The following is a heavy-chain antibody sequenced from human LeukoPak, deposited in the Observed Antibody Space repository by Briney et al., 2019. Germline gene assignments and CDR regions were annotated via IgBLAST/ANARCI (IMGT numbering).Heavy chain of an antibody. D-gene: IGHD6-19*01. J-gene: IGHJ4*02. CDR1: GGTFSSYA. CDR2: IIPILGIA. V-gene: IGHV1-69*04. CDR3: ARARIAVAGSFDY. Sequence: SVKISCKASGGTFSSYAISWVRQAPGQGLEWMGRIIPILGIANYAQKFQGRVTITADKSTSTAYMELSSLRSEDTAVYYCARARIAVAGSFDYWGQGTLVTVSS.